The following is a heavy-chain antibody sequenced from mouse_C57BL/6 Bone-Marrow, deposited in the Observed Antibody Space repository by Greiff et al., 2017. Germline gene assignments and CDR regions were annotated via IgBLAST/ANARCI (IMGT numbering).Heavy chain of an antibody. V-gene: IGHV7-4*01. D-gene: IGHD1-1*01. CDR2: IRNKANGYTT. J-gene: IGHJ3*01. Sequence: EVMLVESGGGLVQPGASLRLSCAASGFTFTDYYMSWVRQPPGKAPEWLALIRNKANGYTTEYTASVKGRFTISRDNSQNILYLQMNTLRAEDSATYYCVKAAAYGSSYVGWFAYWGQGTLVTVSA. CDR3: VKAAAYGSSYVGWFAY. CDR1: GFTFTDYY.